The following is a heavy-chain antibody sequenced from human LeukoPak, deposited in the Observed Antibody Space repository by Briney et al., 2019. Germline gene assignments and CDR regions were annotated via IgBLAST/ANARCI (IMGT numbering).Heavy chain of an antibody. D-gene: IGHD1-7*01. V-gene: IGHV3-23*01. CDR3: AKILGYNWNYPWDY. CDR2: ISGSGGST. Sequence: PGGSLRLSCAASGFTFSSYDMSWVRQAPGKGLEWVSAISGSGGSTYYADSVKGRFTISRDNSKNTLYLQMNSLRAEDTAVYYCAKILGYNWNYPWDYWGQGTLVTVSS. CDR1: GFTFSSYD. J-gene: IGHJ4*02.